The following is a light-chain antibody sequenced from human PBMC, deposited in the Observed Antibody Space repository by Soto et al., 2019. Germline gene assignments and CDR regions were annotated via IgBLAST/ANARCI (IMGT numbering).Light chain of an antibody. Sequence: IVLTQSPGTLSLSPGEIATLSCRASQSVSSSYLAWYPQKPGQAPRFLIYGASSRATGIPDRFSGSGSGTDFTLTISRLEPEDCAVYYCQKYGSTPYTFGQGTKLEIK. CDR2: GAS. J-gene: IGKJ2*01. V-gene: IGKV3-20*01. CDR3: QKYGSTPYT. CDR1: QSVSSSY.